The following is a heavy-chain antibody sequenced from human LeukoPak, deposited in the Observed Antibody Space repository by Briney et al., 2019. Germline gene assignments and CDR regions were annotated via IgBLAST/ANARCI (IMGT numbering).Heavy chain of an antibody. Sequence: ASETLSLTCTVSGGSISSYYWSWIRQPPGKGLEWIGYTYYSGSTNYNPSLRSRVAISVDTSKNQFSLKLSSVTAADTAVYYCARDPLASSGWYIRGFFDYWGQGTLVTVSS. CDR2: TYYSGST. J-gene: IGHJ4*02. D-gene: IGHD6-19*01. CDR3: ARDPLASSGWYIRGFFDY. CDR1: GGSISSYY. V-gene: IGHV4-59*01.